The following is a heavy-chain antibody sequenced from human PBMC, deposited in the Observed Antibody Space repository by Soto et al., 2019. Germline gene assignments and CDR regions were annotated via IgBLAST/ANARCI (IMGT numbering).Heavy chain of an antibody. CDR3: ATVYSSSGWFDP. V-gene: IGHV1-24*01. D-gene: IGHD6-6*01. J-gene: IGHJ5*02. CDR1: GYTLTELS. Sequence: ASVKVSCKVSGYTLTELSMHWVRQAPGKGLEWMGGFDPEDGETIYAQKFQGRVTMTEDTSTDTAYMELSSLRSEDTAVYYCATVYSSSGWFDPWGQGTLVTVSS. CDR2: FDPEDGET.